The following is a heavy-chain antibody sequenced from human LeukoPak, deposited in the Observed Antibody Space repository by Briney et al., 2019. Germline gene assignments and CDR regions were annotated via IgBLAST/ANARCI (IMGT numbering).Heavy chain of an antibody. CDR1: GFTFNNAW. D-gene: IGHD3-10*01. CDR2: IKSQTDCGTT. CDR3: GGSGSYYKLDC. V-gene: IGHV3-15*01. J-gene: IGHJ4*02. Sequence: PGGSLRLSCAASGFTFNNAWMSWVRQAPGKGLEWVGRIKSQTDCGTTDYAAPVKGRFTISRDDSKNTLYLQMNSLKTEDTAVYYCGGSGSYYKLDCWGQGTLVTVSS.